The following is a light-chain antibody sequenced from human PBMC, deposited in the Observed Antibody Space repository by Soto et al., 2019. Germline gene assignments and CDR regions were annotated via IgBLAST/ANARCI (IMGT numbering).Light chain of an antibody. V-gene: IGLV2-8*01. CDR3: SSYTGSNDVV. J-gene: IGLJ2*01. CDR1: SSDVAGYNY. Sequence: QSALTQPASVSGSPGQAITISCSGTSSDVAGYNYVSWYQQHPGKAPKLMIYEVNKRPSGVPDRFSGSKSGTTASLTVSGLQAEDEADYYCSSYTGSNDVVFGGGTKLTVL. CDR2: EVN.